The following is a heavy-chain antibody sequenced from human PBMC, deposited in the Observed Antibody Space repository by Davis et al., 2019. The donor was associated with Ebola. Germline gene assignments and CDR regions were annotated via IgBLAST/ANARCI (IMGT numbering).Heavy chain of an antibody. CDR3: ARELSCSSTSCFYYYYYGMDV. V-gene: IGHV3-30-3*01. D-gene: IGHD2-2*01. CDR2: ISYDGSNK. J-gene: IGHJ6*02. CDR1: GFTFSSYA. Sequence: GGSLRLSCAASGFTFSSYAMSWVRQAPGKGLEWVAVISYDGSNKYYADSVKGRFTISRDNSKNTLYLQMNSLRAEDTAVYYYARELSCSSTSCFYYYYYGMDVWGQGTTVTVSS.